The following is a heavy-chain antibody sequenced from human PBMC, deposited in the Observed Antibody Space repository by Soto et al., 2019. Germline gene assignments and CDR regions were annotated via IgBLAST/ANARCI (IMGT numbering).Heavy chain of an antibody. Sequence: QVQLVQSGAEVKKPGASVKVSCKASGYTFTSYGISWVRQAPGQGLEWVGWISGYDGNTDYAHKFRGRVTMTTDTSTHTAYMDLRSLTSDDTAVYYCATPNSQCPNWFDPWGQGTPVTLSS. V-gene: IGHV1-18*01. CDR1: GYTFTSYG. D-gene: IGHD1-1*01. J-gene: IGHJ5*02. CDR3: ATPNSQCPNWFDP. CDR2: ISGYDGNT.